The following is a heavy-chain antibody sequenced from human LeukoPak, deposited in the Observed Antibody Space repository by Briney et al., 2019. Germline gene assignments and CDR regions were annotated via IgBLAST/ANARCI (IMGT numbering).Heavy chain of an antibody. V-gene: IGHV3-9*01. Sequence: GRFLRLSCAASGFTFPDYAIHWVRQAPGKGLEWVSGISWNSGSIGYADSVKGRFTISRDNSKNTLYLQMNSLRAEDTAVYYCAKMYSKWVRVHDYWGQGTLVTVSS. D-gene: IGHD6-13*01. CDR3: AKMYSKWVRVHDY. J-gene: IGHJ4*02. CDR2: ISWNSGSI. CDR1: GFTFPDYA.